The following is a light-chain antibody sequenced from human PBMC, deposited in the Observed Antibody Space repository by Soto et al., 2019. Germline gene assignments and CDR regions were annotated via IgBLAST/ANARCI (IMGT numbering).Light chain of an antibody. J-gene: IGKJ2*01. Sequence: EIVLTQSPGTLSLSPGEGATLSFRASQSVSSNYLAWYQQKPGQAPRLLIYSASSNAAGIPDSFGGSRCGTDSTLTNSRLEPEDFVQYYWQQYGNSPYTFGRGTKLEIK. CDR1: QSVSSNY. V-gene: IGKV3-20*01. CDR3: QQYGNSPYT. CDR2: SAS.